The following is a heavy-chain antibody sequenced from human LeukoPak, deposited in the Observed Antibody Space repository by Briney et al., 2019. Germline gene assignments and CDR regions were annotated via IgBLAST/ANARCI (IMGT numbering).Heavy chain of an antibody. V-gene: IGHV3-23*01. Sequence: PGGSLRLSCAASGFTFSSYAMSWVRQAPGKGLEWVSAISGSGGSTYYADSVKGRFTISRDNAKNSLYLQMNSLRAEDMALYYCAKASSTSPDYYFDYWGQGTLVTVSS. J-gene: IGHJ4*02. CDR3: AKASSTSPDYYFDY. CDR2: ISGSGGST. D-gene: IGHD2-2*01. CDR1: GFTFSSYA.